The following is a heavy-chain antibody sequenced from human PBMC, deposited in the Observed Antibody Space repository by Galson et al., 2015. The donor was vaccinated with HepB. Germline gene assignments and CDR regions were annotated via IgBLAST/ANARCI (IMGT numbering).Heavy chain of an antibody. Sequence: SLRLSCAASGFTFDDYAMSWVRQAPGKGLEWVSAISGSGGSTYYADSVKGRFTISRDNSKNTLYLQMNSLRAEDTAVYYCAKATKRDNWNYPFFDYWGQGTLVTISS. J-gene: IGHJ4*02. D-gene: IGHD1-7*01. CDR3: AKATKRDNWNYPFFDY. V-gene: IGHV3-23*01. CDR2: ISGSGGST. CDR1: GFTFDDYA.